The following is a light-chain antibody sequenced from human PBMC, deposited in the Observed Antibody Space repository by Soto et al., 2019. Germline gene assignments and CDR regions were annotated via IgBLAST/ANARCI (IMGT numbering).Light chain of an antibody. CDR2: ATS. CDR3: QQSYNFPRT. J-gene: IGKJ1*01. CDR1: QNIVTY. V-gene: IGKV1-39*01. Sequence: DLQMTQSPSSLSASVGDRVTITCRASQNIVTYLNWYLQKPGQAPKLLIYATSSLQSGVPPRFSGSGSGTEFSFTISSLQHEDFATYFCQQSYNFPRTFGQGTRVEI.